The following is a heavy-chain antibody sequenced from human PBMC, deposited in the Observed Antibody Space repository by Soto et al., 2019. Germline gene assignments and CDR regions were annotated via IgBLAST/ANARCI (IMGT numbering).Heavy chain of an antibody. CDR1: GFTFSTYA. Sequence: GGSLRLSCAASGFTFSTYAMTWVRQAPGRGLEWVSAISGSGASTYYADSVKGRFTISRDNSKNTLFLQMSSLRAEDTAMYYCAKDLRRLVIVPAAPAWGLGTLVTVSS. CDR3: AKDLRRLVIVPAAPA. J-gene: IGHJ5*02. D-gene: IGHD2-2*01. CDR2: ISGSGAST. V-gene: IGHV3-23*01.